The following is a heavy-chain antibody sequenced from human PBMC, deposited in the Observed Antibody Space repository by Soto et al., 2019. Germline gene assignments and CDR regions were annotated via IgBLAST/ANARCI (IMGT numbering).Heavy chain of an antibody. CDR1: GGTFSSYT. V-gene: IGHV1-69*02. CDR3: ARFRGSYGMDV. J-gene: IGHJ6*02. CDR2: IIPILGIA. D-gene: IGHD3-10*01. Sequence: QVQLVQSGAEVKKPGSSVKVSCKASGGTFSSYTISWVRQAPGQGLEWMGRIIPILGIANNAQKFQGRVTXTXHKSTSTAYMELSSLRSEDTAVYYCARFRGSYGMDVWGHGTTVTVSS.